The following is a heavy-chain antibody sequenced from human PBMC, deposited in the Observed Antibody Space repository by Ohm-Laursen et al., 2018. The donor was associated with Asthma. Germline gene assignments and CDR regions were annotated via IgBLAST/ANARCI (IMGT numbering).Heavy chain of an antibody. V-gene: IGHV3-7*05. Sequence: GSLRLSCAASGLPFSNFWMSWVRQAPGKGLEWVANIYPDGGEKYYVDSVDGRFTISRDNAKNSLYLQMNSLRAEDTAVYYCATNLPYEAENYWGQGTLVTASS. CDR2: IYPDGGEK. D-gene: IGHD3-16*01. CDR3: ATNLPYEAENY. CDR1: GLPFSNFW. J-gene: IGHJ4*02.